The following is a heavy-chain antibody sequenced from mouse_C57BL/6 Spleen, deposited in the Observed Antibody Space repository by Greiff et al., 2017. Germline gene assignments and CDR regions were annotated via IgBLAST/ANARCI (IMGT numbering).Heavy chain of an antibody. CDR2: IDPEDGET. Sequence: EVQLQQSGAELVKPGASVKLSCTASGFNIKDYYMHWVKQRTEQGLEWIGRIDPEDGETKYAPKFQSKATITADTSSNTAYLQLSSLTSEDTAVYYCARWSASFAYWSQGTLVTVSA. CDR3: ARWSASFAY. J-gene: IGHJ3*01. CDR1: GFNIKDYY. V-gene: IGHV14-2*01.